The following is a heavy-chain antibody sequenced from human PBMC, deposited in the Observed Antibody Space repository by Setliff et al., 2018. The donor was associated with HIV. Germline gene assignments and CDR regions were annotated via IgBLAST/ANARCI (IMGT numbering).Heavy chain of an antibody. J-gene: IGHJ4*02. V-gene: IGHV3-15*01. CDR2: IKSKTDGGTT. Sequence: PGGSLRLSCAASGFNFNTYSMSWVRQAPGKGLEWVGRIKSKTDGGTTDYAAPVKGRFTISRDDSKNTLYLQMNSLKTEDTAVYYCTTGTRLVDWGQGALVTVSS. CDR3: TTGTRLVD. CDR1: GFNFNTYS. D-gene: IGHD2-21*01.